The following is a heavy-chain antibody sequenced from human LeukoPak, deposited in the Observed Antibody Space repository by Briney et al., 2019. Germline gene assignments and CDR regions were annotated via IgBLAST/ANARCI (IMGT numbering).Heavy chain of an antibody. V-gene: IGHV6-1*01. D-gene: IGHD5-24*01. Sequence: SQTLSLTCAISGDSVPSNSAAWNWIRQSPSRGLEWLGRTYYRSKWYNDYAVSVKSRITINPDTSKNQFSLQLNSVTPEDTAVYYCTRGRDGYNYAYYYGMDVWGQGTTVTVSS. CDR2: TYYRSKWYN. CDR3: TRGRDGYNYAYYYGMDV. J-gene: IGHJ6*02. CDR1: GDSVPSNSAA.